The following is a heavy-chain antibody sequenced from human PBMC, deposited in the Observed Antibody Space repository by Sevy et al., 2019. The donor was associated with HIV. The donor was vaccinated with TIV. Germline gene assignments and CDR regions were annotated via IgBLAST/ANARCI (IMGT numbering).Heavy chain of an antibody. Sequence: GGSLRLSCAASGLTFSNYNMNWVRQAPGKGLEWASHISSSSNTIYYADSVKGRFTISRDNDKNSLYLEMNSLRAEDTAVYYCAREGGYSDQGMDVWGLGTTVTVSS. J-gene: IGHJ6*02. V-gene: IGHV3-48*01. CDR2: ISSSSNTI. CDR1: GLTFSNYN. D-gene: IGHD5-12*01. CDR3: AREGGYSDQGMDV.